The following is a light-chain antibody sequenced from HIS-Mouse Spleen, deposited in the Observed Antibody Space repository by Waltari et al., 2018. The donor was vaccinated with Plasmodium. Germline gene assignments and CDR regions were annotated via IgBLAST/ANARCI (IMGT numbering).Light chain of an antibody. CDR3: QQYNNWSFT. J-gene: IGKJ3*01. Sequence: EIVITQSPATLPASPGERATLSCRASQSVSSNLAWYQQKPGQAPRLLIYGASTRATGIPARFSGSGSGTEFTLTISSLQSEDFAVYYCQQYNNWSFTFGPGTKVDIK. CDR1: QSVSSN. V-gene: IGKV3-15*01. CDR2: GAS.